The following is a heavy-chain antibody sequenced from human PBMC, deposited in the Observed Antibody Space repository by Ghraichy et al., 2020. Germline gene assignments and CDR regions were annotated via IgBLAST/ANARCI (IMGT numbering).Heavy chain of an antibody. Sequence: SETLSLTCTVSGGSISSSSYYWGWIRQPPGKGLEWIGSIYYSGSTYYNPSLKSRVTISVDTSKNQFSLKLSSVTAADTAVYYCARDRGDDSIGYYDGYLDYWGQGTLVTVSS. J-gene: IGHJ4*02. V-gene: IGHV4-39*07. D-gene: IGHD3-22*01. CDR1: GGSISSSSYY. CDR3: ARDRGDDSIGYYDGYLDY. CDR2: IYYSGST.